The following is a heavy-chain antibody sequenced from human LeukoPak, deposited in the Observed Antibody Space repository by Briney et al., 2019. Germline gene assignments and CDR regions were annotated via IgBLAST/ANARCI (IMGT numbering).Heavy chain of an antibody. CDR1: GYTFTSNW. J-gene: IGHJ4*02. Sequence: GESLQISCKGSGYTFTSNWIGWVRQMPGKGLEWMGLIFPGDSDTRYGPSFQGQVTFSADRSISTAYLQWSSLKASDSAMYYCARYSNLISGAGWVDYWGQGTLVTVSS. CDR2: IFPGDSDT. V-gene: IGHV5-51*01. D-gene: IGHD6-13*01. CDR3: ARYSNLISGAGWVDY.